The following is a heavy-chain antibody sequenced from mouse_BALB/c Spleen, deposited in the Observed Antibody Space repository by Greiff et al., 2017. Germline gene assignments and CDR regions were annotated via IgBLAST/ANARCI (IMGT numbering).Heavy chain of an antibody. D-gene: IGHD2-2*01. CDR1: SYTFTDYA. CDR2: ISTYYGNT. CDR3: ARGYYGYDEETWFAY. J-gene: IGHJ3*01. V-gene: IGHV1-67*01. Sequence: VQLQESGPELVRPGVSVKISCKGSSYTFTDYAMHWVKQSHAKSLEWIGVISTYYGNTNYNQKFKGKATMTVDKSSSTAYMELARLTSEDSAVYYCARGYYGYDEETWFAYWGQGTLVTVSA.